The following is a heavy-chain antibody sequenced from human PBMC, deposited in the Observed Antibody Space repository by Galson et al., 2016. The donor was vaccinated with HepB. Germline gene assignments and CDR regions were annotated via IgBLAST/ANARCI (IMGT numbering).Heavy chain of an antibody. CDR1: RYTFTDYY. CDR3: ARERLLSLGRMWDDAFDV. Sequence: SVKVSCKASRYTFTDYYIHWVRQAPGQGLDWLGWINPNTGGTDYAQKFQGRVTMTRDTSINTAYMELSSLRSDDTAVYYCARERLLSLGRMWDDAFDVWGQGTMVTVSS. CDR2: INPNTGGT. J-gene: IGHJ3*01. D-gene: IGHD3-16*01. V-gene: IGHV1-2*02.